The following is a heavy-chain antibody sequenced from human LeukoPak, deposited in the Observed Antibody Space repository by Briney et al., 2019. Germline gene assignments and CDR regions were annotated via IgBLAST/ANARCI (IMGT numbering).Heavy chain of an antibody. D-gene: IGHD6-19*01. Sequence: GESLKISCKGSGYSFTSYWIGWVRQMPGKGLEWMVIIYPGDSGTRYSPSFQGQVTISADKSISTAYLQWSSLKASDTAMYYCARHIPHSSNNYFDYWGQGTLVTVSS. CDR3: ARHIPHSSNNYFDY. J-gene: IGHJ4*02. V-gene: IGHV5-51*01. CDR1: GYSFTSYW. CDR2: IYPGDSGT.